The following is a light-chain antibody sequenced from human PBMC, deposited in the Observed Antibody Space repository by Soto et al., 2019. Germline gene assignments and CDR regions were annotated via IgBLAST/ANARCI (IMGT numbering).Light chain of an antibody. CDR3: TSYTAFSTDIL. J-gene: IGLJ2*01. CDR1: SSDVDNYNF. Sequence: QSVLTQPASVSGSPGQSITISCTGTSSDVDNYNFVSWYQHHAGTAPKLIIYQVTNRPSGVSDRFSGSKSGDTASLTISGLQAEDVADYYCTSYTAFSTDILFGGGTKVTV. CDR2: QVT. V-gene: IGLV2-14*01.